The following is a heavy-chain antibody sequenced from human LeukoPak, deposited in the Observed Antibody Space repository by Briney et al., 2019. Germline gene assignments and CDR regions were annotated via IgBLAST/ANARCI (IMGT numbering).Heavy chain of an antibody. D-gene: IGHD3-22*01. J-gene: IGHJ6*03. V-gene: IGHV1-69*05. CDR1: GGTFSSYS. CDR3: ASEGNYDSSGYSRYNYYYMDV. CDR2: IIPAFGTA. Sequence: SVTVSFKGSGGTFSSYSISWVRQAPGQGLEWMGEIIPAFGTAHYAQKFQGRVTFTTDESTTTAYMELRSLRSEDTAVYYCASEGNYDSSGYSRYNYYYMDVWGKGTAVTVSS.